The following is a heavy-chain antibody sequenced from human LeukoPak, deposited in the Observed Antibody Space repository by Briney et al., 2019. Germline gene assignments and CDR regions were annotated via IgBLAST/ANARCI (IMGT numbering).Heavy chain of an antibody. V-gene: IGHV4-59*01. CDR2: IYYSGST. CDR1: GGSISSYY. CDR3: ARDSYYDFWSGYSPYWYFDL. Sequence: SETLSLTCTVSGGSISSYYWSWIRQPPGKGLEWIGYIYYSGSTNYNPSLKGRVTISVDTSKNQFSLKLSSVTAADTAVYYCARDSYYDFWSGYSPYWYFDLWGRGTLVTVSS. D-gene: IGHD3-3*01. J-gene: IGHJ2*01.